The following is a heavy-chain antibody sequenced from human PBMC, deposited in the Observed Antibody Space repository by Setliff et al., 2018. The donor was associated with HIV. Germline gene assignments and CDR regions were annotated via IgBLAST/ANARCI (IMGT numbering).Heavy chain of an antibody. CDR3: ARARGLYEYVWGSFHFDN. CDR1: GGSISSGDYY. J-gene: IGHJ4*02. V-gene: IGHV4-31*03. Sequence: SETLSLTCTVSGGSISSGDYYWSWIRQHPGKGLDWIGYIYYSGSTYYSPSLKSRVTISLDTSKNQFSLKVSSVTAADTAVYYCARARGLYEYVWGSFHFDNWGQGTLVTVSP. CDR2: IYYSGST. D-gene: IGHD3-16*01.